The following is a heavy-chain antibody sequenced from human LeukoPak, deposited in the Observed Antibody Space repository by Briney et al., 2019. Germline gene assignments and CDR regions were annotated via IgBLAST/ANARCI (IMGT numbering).Heavy chain of an antibody. V-gene: IGHV1-69*05. D-gene: IGHD2-2*03. CDR3: ARGFGYCSSTSCPGNWFDP. CDR1: GGTSSSYA. J-gene: IGHJ5*01. Sequence: GASVKVSCKASGGTSSSYAISWVRQAPGQGLEWMGGIIPIFGTANYAQKFQGRVTITTDESTSTAYMELSSLRSEDTAVYYCARGFGYCSSTSCPGNWFDPWGQGTLVTVSS. CDR2: IIPIFGTA.